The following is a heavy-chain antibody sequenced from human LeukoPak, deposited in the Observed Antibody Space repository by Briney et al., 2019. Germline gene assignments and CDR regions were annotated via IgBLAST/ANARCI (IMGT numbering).Heavy chain of an antibody. CDR2: ISYDGSNK. J-gene: IGHJ3*02. V-gene: IGHV3-30-3*01. D-gene: IGHD2-2*01. Sequence: PGGSLRLSCAASGFTFSSYTMHWVRQAPGKGLEWVAVISYDGSNKYYADSVKGRFTISRDNSKNTLYLRMNSLRAEDTAVYYCAKEGYCSSTSCKDAFDIWGQGTMVTVSS. CDR3: AKEGYCSSTSCKDAFDI. CDR1: GFTFSSYT.